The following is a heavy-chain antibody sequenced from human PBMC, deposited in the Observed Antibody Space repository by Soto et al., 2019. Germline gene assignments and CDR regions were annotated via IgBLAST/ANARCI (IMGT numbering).Heavy chain of an antibody. J-gene: IGHJ5*01. CDR3: GRLIGNSWLDS. CDR1: GASVSSNHST. V-gene: IGHV6-1*01. D-gene: IGHD3-16*01. Sequence: QLQQSGPGLVKPSQTLSLTCAISGASVSSNHSTWAWIRQSPSRGLEWLGRTYYRSKWYYDYALSVKSRITINPDTSNNQLSLQLNSVAPDDTAVYYCGRLIGNSWLDSWGQGTLVTVSS. CDR2: TYYRSKWYY.